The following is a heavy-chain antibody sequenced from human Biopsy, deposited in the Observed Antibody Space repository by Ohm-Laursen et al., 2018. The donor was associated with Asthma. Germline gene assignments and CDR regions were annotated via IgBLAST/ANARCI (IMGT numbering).Heavy chain of an antibody. V-gene: IGHV1-46*01. D-gene: IGHD1-7*01. CDR1: GYTFTSYY. Sequence: SVKVSCKASGYTFTSYYMHWVRQAPGQGLEWMGIINPSGDSTSYAQKFQGRVTMTRDTSTSTVYMELSSLRSEDTAVYYCARRGITGTTLDYWGQGTLVTVSP. CDR3: ARRGITGTTLDY. CDR2: INPSGDST. J-gene: IGHJ4*02.